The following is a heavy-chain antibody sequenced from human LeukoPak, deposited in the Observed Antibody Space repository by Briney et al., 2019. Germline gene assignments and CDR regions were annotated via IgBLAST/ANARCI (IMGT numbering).Heavy chain of an antibody. V-gene: IGHV1-69*01. CDR1: GGTFSSYA. J-gene: IGHJ4*02. CDR2: IIPIFGTA. Sequence: VASVKVSCKASGGTFSSYAISWVRQAPGQGLEWMGGIIPIFGTANYAQKFQGRVTITADESTGTAYMELSSLRSEDTAVYYCARLTGDGDGYNYEFDYWGQGTLVTVSS. CDR3: ARLTGDGDGYNYEFDY. D-gene: IGHD5-24*01.